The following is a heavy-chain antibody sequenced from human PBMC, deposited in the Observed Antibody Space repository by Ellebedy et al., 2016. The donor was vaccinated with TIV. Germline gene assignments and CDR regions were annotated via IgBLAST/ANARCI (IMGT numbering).Heavy chain of an antibody. CDR3: ARDGGGAYCGGDCYLFDY. Sequence: ASVKVSXXASGYTFTGYYMHWVRQAPGQGLEWMGWINPNSGGTNYAQKFQGWVTMTRDTSISTAYMELSRLRSDDTAVYYCARDGGGAYCGGDCYLFDYWGQGTLVTVSS. CDR1: GYTFTGYY. V-gene: IGHV1-2*04. CDR2: INPNSGGT. D-gene: IGHD2-21*01. J-gene: IGHJ4*02.